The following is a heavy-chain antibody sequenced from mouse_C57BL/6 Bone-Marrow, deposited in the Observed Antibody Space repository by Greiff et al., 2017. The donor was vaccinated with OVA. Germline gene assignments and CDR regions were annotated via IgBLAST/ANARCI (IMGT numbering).Heavy chain of an antibody. Sequence: VKLMESGAELVKPGASVKLSCKASGYTFTEYTIHWVKQRSGQGLEWIGWFYPGSGSIKYNEKFKDKATLTADKSSSTVYMELSRLTSEDSAVYFCARHEAYYYGSSKGYYFDYWGQGTTLTVSS. CDR1: GYTFTEYT. D-gene: IGHD1-1*01. J-gene: IGHJ2*01. CDR3: ARHEAYYYGSSKGYYFDY. V-gene: IGHV1-62-2*01. CDR2: FYPGSGSI.